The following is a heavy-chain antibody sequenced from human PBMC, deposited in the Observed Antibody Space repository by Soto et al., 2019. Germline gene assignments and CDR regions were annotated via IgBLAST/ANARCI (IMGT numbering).Heavy chain of an antibody. CDR2: IYYSGGT. J-gene: IGHJ5*02. CDR1: GGSIISGDYY. V-gene: IGHV4-30-4*01. Sequence: PSETLSLTCTVSGGSIISGDYYWSWIRQPPGKGLEWIGYIYYSGGTYYNPSLKSRVTISVDTSKNQFSLKLSSVTAADTAVYYCARSIFGVVTVMDWFDPWGQGTLVTVSS. D-gene: IGHD3-3*01. CDR3: ARSIFGVVTVMDWFDP.